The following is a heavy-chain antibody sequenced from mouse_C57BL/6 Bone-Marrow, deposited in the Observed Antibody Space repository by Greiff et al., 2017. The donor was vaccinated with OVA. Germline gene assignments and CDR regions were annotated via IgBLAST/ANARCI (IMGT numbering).Heavy chain of an antibody. V-gene: IGHV1-39*01. CDR1: GYSFTDYN. D-gene: IGHD2-4*01. CDR2: INPNYGTT. Sequence: LQESGPELVKPGASVKISCKASGYSFTDYNMNWVKQSNGKSLEWIGVINPNYGTTSYNQKFKGKATLTVDQSSSTAYMHLNSLTSEDSAVYYCARGKYEYDVGAFAYWGQGTLVTVSA. J-gene: IGHJ3*01. CDR3: ARGKYEYDVGAFAY.